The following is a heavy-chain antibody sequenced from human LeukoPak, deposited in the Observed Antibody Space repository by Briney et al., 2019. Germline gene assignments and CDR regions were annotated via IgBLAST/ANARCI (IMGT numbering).Heavy chain of an antibody. CDR2: ISAYNGNT. D-gene: IGHD6-19*01. CDR3: ARAGGWAREDYKADAFDI. V-gene: IGHV1-18*01. CDR1: GYTFTNFG. J-gene: IGHJ3*02. Sequence: ASVKVSCKASGYTFTNFGISWVRQAPGQGLEWMGWISAYNGNTNYAQKVQGRVTMTTATSTSTVYMELRSLRSDDTAVYYCARAGGWAREDYKADAFDIWGQGTMVTVSS.